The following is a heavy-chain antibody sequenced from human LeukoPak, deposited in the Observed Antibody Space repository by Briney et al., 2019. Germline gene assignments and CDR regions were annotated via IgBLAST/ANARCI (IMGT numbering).Heavy chain of an antibody. CDR1: GFTFSSYW. V-gene: IGHV3-74*01. D-gene: IGHD2-15*01. Sequence: GGSLRLSCAASGFTFSSYWMHWVRQAPGKGLVWVSRINSDGSTTNYADSVKGRFTISRDNAENTLYLQMNSLRIEDTAVYYCTRRVSATRWFDPWGQGTLVTVSS. J-gene: IGHJ5*02. CDR3: TRRVSATRWFDP. CDR2: INSDGSTT.